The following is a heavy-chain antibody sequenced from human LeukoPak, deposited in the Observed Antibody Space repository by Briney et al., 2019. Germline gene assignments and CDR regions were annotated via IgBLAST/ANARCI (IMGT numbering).Heavy chain of an antibody. J-gene: IGHJ4*02. CDR1: GCSISSADYY. Sequence: KSSQTLSLTCTAPGCSISSADYYWSWIRQPPGKGLEWIGYIHYSGSTYNNPSLKSRVTISLDTSKNQFSLRLSSVNAADAAVYFCAVGPHHYFDSWGQGTLVTVSS. V-gene: IGHV4-30-4*01. CDR2: IHYSGST. CDR3: AVGPHHYFDS.